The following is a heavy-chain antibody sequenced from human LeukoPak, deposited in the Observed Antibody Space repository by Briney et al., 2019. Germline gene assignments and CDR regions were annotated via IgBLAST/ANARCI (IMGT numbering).Heavy chain of an antibody. CDR3: ASMLGSGSGTYLFGF. J-gene: IGHJ4*02. D-gene: IGHD3-10*01. Sequence: SETLSLTCTVSGGSISSYYWSWIRQPPGKGLEWIGYIYYSGSTNYNPSLKSRVTISLDTSKNQFSLRLSSVTAADTAVYYCASMLGSGSGTYLFGFWGQGTLVTVSS. CDR2: IYYSGST. CDR1: GGSISSYY. V-gene: IGHV4-59*01.